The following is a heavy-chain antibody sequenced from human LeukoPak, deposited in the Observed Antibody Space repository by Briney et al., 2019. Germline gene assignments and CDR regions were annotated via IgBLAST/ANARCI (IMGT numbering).Heavy chain of an antibody. CDR2: IYYTGNT. CDR3: ARSLLWLAGGVDF. CDR1: GGSPSSSSYY. J-gene: IGHJ4*02. D-gene: IGHD6-19*01. V-gene: IGHV4-39*01. Sequence: PETLSLTCTLSGGSPSSSSYYSDCIRQPPREGLEWIGSIYYTGNTSYNPSLTSRVTISVDTSKKHCSLRRSSLTAADTAGTFCARSLLWLAGGVDFWGQGTVVSVSS.